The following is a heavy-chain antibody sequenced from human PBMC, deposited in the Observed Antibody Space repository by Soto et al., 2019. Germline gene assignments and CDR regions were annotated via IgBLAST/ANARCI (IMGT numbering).Heavy chain of an antibody. CDR1: GFTFSRYW. J-gene: IGHJ4*02. D-gene: IGHD2-2*01. CDR2: IKQDGSEK. Sequence: PGGSLRLSCAASGFTFSRYWMSWVRQATGKGLEWVANIKQDGSEKYYVDSVKGRFTISRDNAKNSLYLQMNSLRAEDTAVYYCAREFGYCSSTSCYAENSGYWGQGTLVTVSS. CDR3: AREFGYCSSTSCYAENSGY. V-gene: IGHV3-7*01.